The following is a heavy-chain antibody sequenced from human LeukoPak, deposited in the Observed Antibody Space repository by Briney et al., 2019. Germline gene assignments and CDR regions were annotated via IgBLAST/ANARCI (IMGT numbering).Heavy chain of an antibody. J-gene: IGHJ4*02. CDR3: ARGGMTTSTFDY. CDR2: IGGSGGGT. D-gene: IGHD4-17*01. CDR1: RFTFSSYG. Sequence: PGESLRLSCAASRFTFSSYGMSWVRQAPGKGLEWVSAIGGSGGGTYYADSVKGRFTISRDNAKNSLYLQMNSLRAEDTALYYCARGGMTTSTFDYWGQGTLVTVSS. V-gene: IGHV3-23*01.